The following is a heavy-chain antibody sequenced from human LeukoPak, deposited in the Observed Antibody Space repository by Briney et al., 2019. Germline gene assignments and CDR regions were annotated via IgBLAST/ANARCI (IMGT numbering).Heavy chain of an antibody. J-gene: IGHJ4*02. CDR2: ISGSGGST. CDR3: AKDRGPSSSDLFMITFGGVLDY. Sequence: GGSLRLSCAASGFTFSSDAMSWVRQAPGKGLEWGSAISGSGGSTYYADSVKGRFTISRDNSKNTLYLQMNSLRAEDTAVYYCAKDRGPSSSDLFMITFGGVLDYWGQGTLVTVSS. V-gene: IGHV3-23*01. CDR1: GFTFSSDA. D-gene: IGHD3-16*01.